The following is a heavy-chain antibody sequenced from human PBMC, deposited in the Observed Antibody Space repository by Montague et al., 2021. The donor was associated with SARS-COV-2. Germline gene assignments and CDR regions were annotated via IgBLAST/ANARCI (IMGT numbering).Heavy chain of an antibody. D-gene: IGHD3-10*01. Sequence: SETLSLTCAVYGGSFSGYYWSWIRQPPGKGLEWIGEINHSGSTNYNPSLKSRVTISVDTSKNQFSLKLSSVTAADTAVYYCARVRYYGSGTSLGMDVWGQGTRVT. V-gene: IGHV4-34*01. CDR1: GGSFSGYY. J-gene: IGHJ6*02. CDR3: ARVRYYGSGTSLGMDV. CDR2: INHSGST.